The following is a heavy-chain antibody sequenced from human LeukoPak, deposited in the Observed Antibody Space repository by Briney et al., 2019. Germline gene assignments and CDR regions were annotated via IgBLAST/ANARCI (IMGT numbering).Heavy chain of an antibody. V-gene: IGHV1-24*01. D-gene: IGHD3-10*01. CDR1: GYTLTELS. CDR2: FDPEDGET. Sequence: ASVKVSCKVSGYTLTELSMHWVRQAPGKGLEWMGGFDPEDGETIYAQKFQGRVTMTEDTSTDTAYMGLSSLRSEDTAVYYCATPWFGESPSGAFDIWGQGTMVTVSS. CDR3: ATPWFGESPSGAFDI. J-gene: IGHJ3*02.